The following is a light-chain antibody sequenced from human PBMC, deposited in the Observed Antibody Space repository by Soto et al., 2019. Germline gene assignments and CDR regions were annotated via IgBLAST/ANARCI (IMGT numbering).Light chain of an antibody. CDR1: QDINNY. CDR2: DAS. CDR3: QQRHMWPIT. V-gene: IGKV1-33*01. J-gene: IGKJ5*01. Sequence: DIQMTQSPSSLSASVGDRFAITCQASQDINNYLNWYQQKPGKAPKLLIFDASNLETGVPSRFSGSGSGTDFTLTISSLEPEDSAVYYCQQRHMWPITFGQGTRLEIK.